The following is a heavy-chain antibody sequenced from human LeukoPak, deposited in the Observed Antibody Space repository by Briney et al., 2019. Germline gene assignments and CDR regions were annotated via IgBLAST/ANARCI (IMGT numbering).Heavy chain of an antibody. Sequence: GGSLRLSCAASGFTFSSYDMHWVRQGTGRGLEWVSGVGTAGDTYYPGSVKGRFTISRENAKNSLYLQMNSLRAGDTAVYYCARGLYYGSDGGIFDYWGQGTLVTVSS. CDR1: GFTFSSYD. V-gene: IGHV3-13*04. J-gene: IGHJ4*02. CDR3: ARGLYYGSDGGIFDY. D-gene: IGHD3-10*01. CDR2: VGTAGDT.